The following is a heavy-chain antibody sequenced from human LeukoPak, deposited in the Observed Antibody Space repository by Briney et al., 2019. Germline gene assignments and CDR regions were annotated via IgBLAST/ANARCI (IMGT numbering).Heavy chain of an antibody. Sequence: GGSLRLSCAPSGFTFSSYAMSWVRQAPGKGLEWVSAISGSGGSTYYADSVKGRFTISRDNSKNTLYLQMNSLRAEDTAVYYCAKDWGVGSGWYLPHFDYWGQGTLVTVSS. V-gene: IGHV3-23*01. D-gene: IGHD6-19*01. CDR3: AKDWGVGSGWYLPHFDY. J-gene: IGHJ4*02. CDR1: GFTFSSYA. CDR2: ISGSGGST.